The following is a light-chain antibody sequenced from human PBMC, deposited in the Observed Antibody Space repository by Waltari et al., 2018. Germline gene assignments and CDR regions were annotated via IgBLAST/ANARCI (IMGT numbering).Light chain of an antibody. CDR3: QQRSNWPPPIFT. J-gene: IGKJ3*01. V-gene: IGKV3-11*01. CDR2: DAS. CDR1: QSVSSY. Sequence: DIVLTQSPATLSLSPGERATLSCRASQSVSSYLAWYQQKPGQAPRLLIYDASNRATGIPARFSGSGSGTDFTLTISSLEPEEFAVYYCQQRSNWPPPIFTFGPGTKVDIK.